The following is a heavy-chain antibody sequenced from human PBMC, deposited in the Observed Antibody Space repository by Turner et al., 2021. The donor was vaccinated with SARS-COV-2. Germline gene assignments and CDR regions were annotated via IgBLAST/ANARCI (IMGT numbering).Heavy chain of an antibody. CDR1: EFTFGAYA. Sequence: EVRLLESGGDLVQPGGSLRLSGAASEFTFGAYAMNWVRQTPGKGLGWVAAISGAGGIPYYADSVKGRFTIFRDNSEYTLFLQMNSLGVEDTAVYYCAKGLGEYVFYVMDVWGQGTTVTVSS. V-gene: IGHV3-23*01. CDR3: AKGLGEYVFYVMDV. J-gene: IGHJ6*02. D-gene: IGHD3-10*02. CDR2: ISGAGGIP.